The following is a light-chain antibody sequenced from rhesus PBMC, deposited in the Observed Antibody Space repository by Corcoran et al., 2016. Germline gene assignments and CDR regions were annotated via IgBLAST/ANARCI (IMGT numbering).Light chain of an antibody. Sequence: DIQMTQSPSSLSASVGDTATITCRASQSISSCLAWYQQKPGKAPKLRIYKASSLQSGVPSRFSGSGSGTEFTLTISGLQSEDFATYYCQQYSSSPWTFGQGTKVEIK. V-gene: IGKV1-22*01. J-gene: IGKJ1*01. CDR2: KAS. CDR3: QQYSSSPWT. CDR1: QSISSC.